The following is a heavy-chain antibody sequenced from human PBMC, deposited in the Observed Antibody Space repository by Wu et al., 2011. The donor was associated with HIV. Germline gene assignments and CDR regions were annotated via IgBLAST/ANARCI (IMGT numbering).Heavy chain of an antibody. CDR2: ISAYNGNT. V-gene: IGHV1-18*01. D-gene: IGHD2-2*03. Sequence: QVQLVQSGAEVKKPGASSEGSPARLLVTPLPAMVQLGETGPGQGLEWMGWISAYNGNTNYAQKFQGRVTMTIDRSTSTAYMELRSLRSDDTAVYFCARDGYCVRTWCHDGILDYWGQGTLVTVSS. J-gene: IGHJ4*02. CDR1: VTPLPAMV. CDR3: ARDGYCVRTWCHDGILDY.